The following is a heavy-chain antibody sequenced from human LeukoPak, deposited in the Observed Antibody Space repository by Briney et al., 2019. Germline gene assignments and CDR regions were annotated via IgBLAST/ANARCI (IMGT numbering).Heavy chain of an antibody. V-gene: IGHV3-30*04. CDR2: ISYDGSNK. Sequence: PGGSLRLSCTASGLPLSSYAMLCVRQPPAKGVAWVAVISYDGSNKYYPDSVKGRFTISRDNSKNTLFLQMNSLRPEDTAVYYCARKDCGGGSCYYLPMAGFDYWGQGTLVTVSS. CDR1: GLPLSSYA. J-gene: IGHJ4*02. D-gene: IGHD2-15*01. CDR3: ARKDCGGGSCYYLPMAGFDY.